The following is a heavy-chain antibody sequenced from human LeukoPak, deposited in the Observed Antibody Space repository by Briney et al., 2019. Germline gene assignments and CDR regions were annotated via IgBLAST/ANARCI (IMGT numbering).Heavy chain of an antibody. J-gene: IGHJ3*02. Sequence: SETLSLTCTVSGGSISSSSYYWGWIRQPPGKGLEWIGSIYYSGSTYYNPSLKSRVTISVDTSKNQFSLKLSSVTAAGTAVYYCARHEDKQQLVLLRAFDIWGQGTMVTVSS. CDR1: GGSISSSSYY. V-gene: IGHV4-39*01. CDR2: IYYSGST. D-gene: IGHD6-13*01. CDR3: ARHEDKQQLVLLRAFDI.